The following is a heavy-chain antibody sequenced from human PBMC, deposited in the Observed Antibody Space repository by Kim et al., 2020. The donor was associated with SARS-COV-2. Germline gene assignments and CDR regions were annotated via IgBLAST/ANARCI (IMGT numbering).Heavy chain of an antibody. J-gene: IGHJ4*02. Sequence: YADSVKGRCTISRDNAKNSLYLQMNSLRAEDTAVYYCARGSSSSGSILDYWGQGTLVTVSS. D-gene: IGHD6-6*01. CDR3: ARGSSSSGSILDY. V-gene: IGHV3-21*01.